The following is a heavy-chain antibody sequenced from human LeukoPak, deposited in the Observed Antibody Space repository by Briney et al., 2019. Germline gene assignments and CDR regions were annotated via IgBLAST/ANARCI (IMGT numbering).Heavy chain of an antibody. Sequence: SETLSLTCTVSGGSISSYYWSWIRQPPGKGLEWIGYIYYSGSTNYNPSLKSRVTISVDTSKNQFSLKLSSVTAADTAVYYCARVTYSGYDHYYYYYYMDVWGKGTTVTVSS. CDR3: ARVTYSGYDHYYYYYYMDV. D-gene: IGHD5-12*01. CDR1: GGSISSYY. CDR2: IYYSGST. V-gene: IGHV4-59*01. J-gene: IGHJ6*03.